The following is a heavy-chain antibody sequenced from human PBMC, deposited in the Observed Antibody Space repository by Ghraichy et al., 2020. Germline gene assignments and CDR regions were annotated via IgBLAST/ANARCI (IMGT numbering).Heavy chain of an antibody. D-gene: IGHD2-2*01. J-gene: IGHJ4*02. CDR2: ISSSTSYI. CDR3: AREGSSSIHFDY. V-gene: IGHV3-21*01. CDR1: GFTFSTYS. Sequence: SCAASGFTFSTYSMNWVRQAPGKGLEWVSSISSSTSYIYYADSVKGRFTISRDNAKNSLYLQMSSLRAEDTVVYYCAREGSSSIHFDYWGQGTLVTVSS.